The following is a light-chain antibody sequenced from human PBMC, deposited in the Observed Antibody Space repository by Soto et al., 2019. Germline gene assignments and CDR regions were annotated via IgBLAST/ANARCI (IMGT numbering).Light chain of an antibody. CDR2: AAS. CDR1: QDIAIY. V-gene: IGKV1-9*01. CDR3: QQLRLYPST. J-gene: IGKJ4*01. Sequence: IHLNHSPASLSAYVGDRVTITCRASQDIAIYLAWYQQKPGEAPKLLIYAASTLYGGVPSRFSGSGSGTDFALTITSLQAEDFATYYCQQLRLYPSTFGGGTKVDI.